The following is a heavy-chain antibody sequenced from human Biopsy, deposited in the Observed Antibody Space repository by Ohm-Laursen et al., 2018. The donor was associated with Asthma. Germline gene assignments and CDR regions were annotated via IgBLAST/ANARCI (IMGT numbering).Heavy chain of an antibody. J-gene: IGHJ5*02. CDR3: ARASLAARANWFDP. D-gene: IGHD6-6*01. Sequence: LRLSCTASGFTVSTNGMSWVRQPPGKGLEWIGYIYYSGSTSHNPSLTSRLTISVDTSKNQFSLKLTSVTAADTAVYYCARASLAARANWFDPWGQGTLVSVSS. V-gene: IGHV4-30-4*08. CDR2: IYYSGST. CDR1: GFTVSTNG.